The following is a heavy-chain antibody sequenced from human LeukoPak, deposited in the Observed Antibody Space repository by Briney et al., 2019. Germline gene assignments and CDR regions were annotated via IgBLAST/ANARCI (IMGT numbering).Heavy chain of an antibody. J-gene: IGHJ4*02. V-gene: IGHV3-23*01. D-gene: IGHD6-25*01. CDR1: GFTFSSYA. CDR3: AKVLGMYGSRGYAWYFDY. Sequence: GGSLRLSCTASGFTFSSYAMSWVRQAPGKGLEWVSIISGSGYSTYYADSVKGRFTISRDNSKNTVYLQMNSRRAEDTAVYYCAKVLGMYGSRGYAWYFDYWGQGTLVPVSS. CDR2: ISGSGYST.